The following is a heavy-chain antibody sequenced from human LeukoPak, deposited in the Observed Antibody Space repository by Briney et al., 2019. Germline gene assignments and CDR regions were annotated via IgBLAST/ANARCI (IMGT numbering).Heavy chain of an antibody. V-gene: IGHV3-48*02. Sequence: GWSLRLSCAASGYTFRTYSLNWVRQAPGKGLEWVSYISSSSDNTHYADSVKGRFTISRDNARNSLYLQMNSLRDEDTAVYYCARENYNSGWTHWYFDLWGRGTLVTVSS. CDR1: GYTFRTYS. J-gene: IGHJ2*01. CDR3: ARENYNSGWTHWYFDL. CDR2: ISSSSDNT. D-gene: IGHD6-19*01.